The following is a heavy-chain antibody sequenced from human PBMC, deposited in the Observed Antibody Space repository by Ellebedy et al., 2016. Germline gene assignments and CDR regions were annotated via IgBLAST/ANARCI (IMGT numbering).Heavy chain of an antibody. V-gene: IGHV1-18*01. CDR3: ARDRGLGIIPAARTLDY. Sequence: ASVKVSCXASGYTFTSYGVSWVRQAPGQGLEWMGWISAYNGDTNYAQKFQGRVTMTRDTSTSTTYMEMRSLRSDDTAVYYCARDRGLGIIPAARTLDYWGQGALVTVSS. CDR1: GYTFTSYG. D-gene: IGHD2-2*01. J-gene: IGHJ4*02. CDR2: ISAYNGDT.